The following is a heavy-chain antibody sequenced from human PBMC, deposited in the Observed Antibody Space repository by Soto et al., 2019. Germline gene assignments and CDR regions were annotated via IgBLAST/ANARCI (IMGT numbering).Heavy chain of an antibody. Sequence: LSLTCTVSGGSISSYYWSWIRQPPGKGLEWIGYIYYSGSTNYNPSLKSRVTISVDTSKNQFSLKLSSVTAADTAVYYCVRYSGTLQFDYWGQGTLVTVSS. V-gene: IGHV4-59*01. CDR1: GGSISSYY. J-gene: IGHJ4*02. CDR2: IYYSGST. CDR3: VRYSGTLQFDY. D-gene: IGHD1-26*01.